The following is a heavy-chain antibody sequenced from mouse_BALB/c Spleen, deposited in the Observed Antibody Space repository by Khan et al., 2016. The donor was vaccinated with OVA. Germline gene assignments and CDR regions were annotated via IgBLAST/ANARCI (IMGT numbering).Heavy chain of an antibody. CDR3: ARQPYYYYNILDY. CDR1: GFSLTTYG. D-gene: IGHD2-4*01. J-gene: IGHJ4*01. CDR2: IWSDGNT. Sequence: QVRLQQSGPGLAAPSQSLSITCTISGFSLTTYGVHWVRQPPGKGLEWLAVIWSDGNTNYNSALKSRLTITKDNSQSQVFLQMNSLQTDDTAIYFCARQPYYYYNILDYWGQGTSVTVSS. V-gene: IGHV2-6-1*01.